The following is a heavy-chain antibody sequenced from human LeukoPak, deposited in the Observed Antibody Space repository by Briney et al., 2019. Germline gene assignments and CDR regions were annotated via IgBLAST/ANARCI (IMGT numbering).Heavy chain of an antibody. CDR1: GYTFTGYY. J-gene: IGHJ4*02. V-gene: IGHV1-2*02. CDR2: INPNSGGT. D-gene: IGHD3-22*01. Sequence: GASVKVSCKASGYTFTGYYMHWVRQAPGQGLEWMGWINPNSGGTNYAQKFQGRVTMTRDTSISTAYMELSRLRSDDTAVYYCARELKYYYDSSGYYRDYWGQGTLVTVSS. CDR3: ARELKYYYDSSGYYRDY.